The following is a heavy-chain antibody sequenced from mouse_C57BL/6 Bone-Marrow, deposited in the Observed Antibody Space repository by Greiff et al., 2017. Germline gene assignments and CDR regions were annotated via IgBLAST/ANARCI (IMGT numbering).Heavy chain of an antibody. CDR1: GFNIKDYY. CDR3: ARNGAY. CDR2: IDPEDGET. Sequence: EVKLMESGAELVKPGASVKLSCTASGFNIKDYYMHWVKQRTEQGLEWIGRIDPEDGETKYAPQFKGKATIPANTSYNTAYLQLRSLTSEDTAVYYCARNGAYWGQGTLVTVSA. J-gene: IGHJ3*01. V-gene: IGHV14-2*01.